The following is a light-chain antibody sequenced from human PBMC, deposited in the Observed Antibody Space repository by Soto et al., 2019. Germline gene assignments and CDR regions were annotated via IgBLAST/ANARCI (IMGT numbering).Light chain of an antibody. CDR1: SSDVGGYNY. CDR2: EVS. J-gene: IGLJ1*01. Sequence: QSALTQPASVSGSPGQSITISCTGTSSDVGGYNYVSWYQQHPGKAPKRMIYEVSNRPSGVSNRFSGSRSGNTASLTISGLQADDEGDYYCSSYTSSNTLGVFGTGTKVNVL. V-gene: IGLV2-14*01. CDR3: SSYTSSNTLGV.